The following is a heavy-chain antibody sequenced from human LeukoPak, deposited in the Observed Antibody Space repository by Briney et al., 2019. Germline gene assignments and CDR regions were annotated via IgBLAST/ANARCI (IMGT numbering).Heavy chain of an antibody. CDR2: ISGSGGST. D-gene: IGHD1-26*01. Sequence: GGSLRLSCAASGFTFSSYAMSWVRQAPGKGLEWVSAISGSGGSTYYADSVKGRFTISRDNSKNTLYLQMNSLRAEDTAVYYCAKDGVEAIVGTYDYWGQGTLVTVSS. J-gene: IGHJ4*02. CDR3: AKDGVEAIVGTYDY. V-gene: IGHV3-23*01. CDR1: GFTFSSYA.